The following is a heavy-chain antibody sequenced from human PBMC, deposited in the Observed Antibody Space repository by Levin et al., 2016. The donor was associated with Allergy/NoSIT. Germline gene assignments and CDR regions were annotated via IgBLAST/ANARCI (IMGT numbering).Heavy chain of an antibody. J-gene: IGHJ4*02. CDR2: INPNSGGT. V-gene: IGHV1-2*02. CDR3: ARDRDGLDY. D-gene: IGHD5-24*01. Sequence: WVRQAPGQGLEWMGWINPNSGGTNYAQKFQGRVTMTRDTSISTAYMELSRLRSDDTAVYYCARDRDGLDYWGQGTLVTVSS.